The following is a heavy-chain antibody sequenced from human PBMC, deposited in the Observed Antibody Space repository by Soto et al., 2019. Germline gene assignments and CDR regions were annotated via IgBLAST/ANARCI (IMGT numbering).Heavy chain of an antibody. V-gene: IGHV3-23*01. J-gene: IGHJ4*02. CDR1: GFTFSSYT. CDR3: AKDPIVVENVY. D-gene: IGHD3-22*01. CDR2: ISGSGGST. Sequence: LRLSCAASGFTFSSYTMGWVRQAPGKGLEWVSAISGSGGSTYYADSVKGRFTISRDNSKNTLYLQMNSLRAEDTAVYYCAKDPIVVENVYWGQGTLVTVPQ.